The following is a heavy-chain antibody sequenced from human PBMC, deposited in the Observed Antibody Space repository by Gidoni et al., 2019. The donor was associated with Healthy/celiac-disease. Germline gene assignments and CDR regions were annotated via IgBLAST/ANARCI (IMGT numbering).Heavy chain of an antibody. J-gene: IGHJ4*02. Sequence: EVQLVESGGGLVKPGGSLRLSCAASGFTFSSYSMNWVRQAPGKGLELVSSISSSSSYIYYADSVKGRFTISRDNAKNSLYLQMNSLRAEDTAVYYCARPPNYDYVWGSYWPYYFDYWGQGTLVTVSS. CDR1: GFTFSSYS. CDR2: ISSSSSYI. V-gene: IGHV3-21*01. CDR3: ARPPNYDYVWGSYWPYYFDY. D-gene: IGHD3-16*01.